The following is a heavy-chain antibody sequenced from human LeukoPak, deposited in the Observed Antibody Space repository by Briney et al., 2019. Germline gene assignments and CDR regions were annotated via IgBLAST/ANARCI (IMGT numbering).Heavy chain of an antibody. CDR3: ARVFYFYDTSGPQYSFDY. CDR2: ISAYNGDT. V-gene: IGHV1-18*04. J-gene: IGHJ4*02. D-gene: IGHD3-22*01. CDR1: GYPFISYG. Sequence: ASVKVSCKTSGYPFISYGLSWVRQAPGQGLEWMGWISAYNGDTNYAQRLQGGVTMTTDTSTTTAYMELRSLRSDDTAVYYCARVFYFYDTSGPQYSFDYWGQGTLVTVSS.